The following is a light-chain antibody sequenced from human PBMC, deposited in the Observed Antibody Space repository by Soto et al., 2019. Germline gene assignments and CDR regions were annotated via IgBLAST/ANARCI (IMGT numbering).Light chain of an antibody. CDR1: QSVSSY. J-gene: IGKJ1*01. CDR2: DAS. V-gene: IGKV3-11*01. Sequence: EIVLTQSPATLSLSPGERATLSCRASQSVSSYLAWYQQKPGQAPRLLIYDASSRATGIPARFSGSGSGTDFTLTISSLEPEDFAVYYCQQYGSSPPTFGQGTKVEIK. CDR3: QQYGSSPPT.